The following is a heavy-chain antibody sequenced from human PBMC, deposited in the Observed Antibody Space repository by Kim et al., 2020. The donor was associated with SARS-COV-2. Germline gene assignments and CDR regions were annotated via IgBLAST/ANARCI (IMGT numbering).Heavy chain of an antibody. V-gene: IGHV4-31*03. D-gene: IGHD3-3*01. CDR2: IYYSGST. CDR3: ARDAIHDGYFQH. CDR1: GGSISSGGYY. Sequence: SETLSLTCTVSGGSISSGGYYWSWIRQHPGKGLEWIGYIYYSGSTYYNPSLKSRVTISVDTSKNQFSLKLSSVTAADTAVYYCARDAIHDGYFQHWGQGTLVTVSS. J-gene: IGHJ1*01.